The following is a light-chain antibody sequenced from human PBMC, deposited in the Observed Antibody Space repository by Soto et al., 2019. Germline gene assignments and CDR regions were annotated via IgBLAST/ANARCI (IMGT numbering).Light chain of an antibody. CDR1: SSDVANYKY. V-gene: IGLV2-11*01. Sequence: QSVLTQPRSVSGSPGQSVTMSCTRTSSDVANYKYVSWYQQHPGKAPKLMIYDVNKRPSGVPYRFSGSKSGNTASLTISGLQAEDEADYYCCSYAGTYKRVFGTGTKVTVL. CDR3: CSYAGTYKRV. CDR2: DVN. J-gene: IGLJ1*01.